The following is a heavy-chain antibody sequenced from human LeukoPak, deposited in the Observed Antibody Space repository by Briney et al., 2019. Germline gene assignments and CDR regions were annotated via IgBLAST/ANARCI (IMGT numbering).Heavy chain of an antibody. V-gene: IGHV3-73*01. D-gene: IGHD3-10*01. J-gene: IGHJ3*02. Sequence: GGSLRLXCAASGFTFSGFIIHWGRQAPGKGLEWIGRVTSKTNSYATAYAASVKGRFTVSRDDSKKTAYLQMNSLKTEDTAVYYCAPGITLVRGGTFDIWGQGTMVIVSS. CDR2: VTSKTNSYAT. CDR3: APGITLVRGGTFDI. CDR1: GFTFSGFI.